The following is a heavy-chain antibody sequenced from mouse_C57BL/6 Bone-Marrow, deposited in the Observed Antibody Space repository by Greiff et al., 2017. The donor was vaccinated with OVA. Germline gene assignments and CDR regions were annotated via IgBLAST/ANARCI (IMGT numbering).Heavy chain of an antibody. D-gene: IGHD1-1*01. J-gene: IGHJ1*03. CDR2: IDPSDSYT. V-gene: IGHV1-69*01. CDR3: ARSYYYGSYWYFDD. CDR1: GYTFTSYW. Sequence: VQLQQPGAELVMPGASVKLSCKASGYTFTSYWMHWVKQRPGQGLEWIGEIDPSDSYTNYNQKFKGKSTLTVDKSSSTAYMQLSSLTSADSAVYYCARSYYYGSYWYFDDWGTGTTVTVSS.